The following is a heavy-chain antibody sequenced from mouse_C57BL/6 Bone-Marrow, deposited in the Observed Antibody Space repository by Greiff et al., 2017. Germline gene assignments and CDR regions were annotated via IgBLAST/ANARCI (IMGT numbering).Heavy chain of an antibody. CDR3: TTGDYDGYFDY. Sequence: DVKLQESGAELVRPGASVKLSCTASGFNIKDYYMHWVKQRPEQGLEWIGRIDPEDGDTEYAPKFQGKATMTADTSSNTAYLQLSSLTSEDTAVYYCTTGDYDGYFDYWGQGTTLTVSS. D-gene: IGHD2-4*01. J-gene: IGHJ2*01. V-gene: IGHV14-1*01. CDR1: GFNIKDYY. CDR2: IDPEDGDT.